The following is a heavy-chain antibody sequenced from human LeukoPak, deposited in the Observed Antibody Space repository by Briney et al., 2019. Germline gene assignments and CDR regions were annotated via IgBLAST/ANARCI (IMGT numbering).Heavy chain of an antibody. CDR2: ISGSGGST. Sequence: GGSLRLSCAASGFTFSSYSMNWVRQAPGKGLEWVSAISGSGGSTYYADSVKGRFTISRDNSKNTLYLQMNSLRAEDTAVYYCAKDPITIFGVVPNKFDYWGQGTLVTVSS. CDR1: GFTFSSYS. J-gene: IGHJ4*02. CDR3: AKDPITIFGVVPNKFDY. V-gene: IGHV3-23*01. D-gene: IGHD3-3*01.